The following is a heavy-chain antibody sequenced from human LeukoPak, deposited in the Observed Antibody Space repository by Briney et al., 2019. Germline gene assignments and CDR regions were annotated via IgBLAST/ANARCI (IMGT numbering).Heavy chain of an antibody. V-gene: IGHV4-34*01. CDR2: INHSGST. CDR3: ARVVDP. J-gene: IGHJ5*02. CDR1: GGSFSGYY. Sequence: PSETLSLTCAVYGGSFSGYYWSWIRQPPGKGLEWIGEINHSGSTNYNPSLKSRVTISVDTSKNQFSLKLSSVTAADTAVYYCARVVDPWGQGTLVTVSP.